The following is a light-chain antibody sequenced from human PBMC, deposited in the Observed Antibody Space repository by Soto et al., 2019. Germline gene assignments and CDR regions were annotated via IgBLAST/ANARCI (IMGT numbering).Light chain of an antibody. J-gene: IGKJ4*01. V-gene: IGKV3-20*01. CDR3: QQYGTSPLT. Sequence: EIVLTQSPGTLSLSPGERATLSCRASQSVSSTYLGWYQQKPGQAPRLLIYGASIRATGIPGRFSGSGSGTDFNLTITRLEPEDLAVYFCQQYGTSPLTFGGGTKVEIK. CDR1: QSVSSTY. CDR2: GAS.